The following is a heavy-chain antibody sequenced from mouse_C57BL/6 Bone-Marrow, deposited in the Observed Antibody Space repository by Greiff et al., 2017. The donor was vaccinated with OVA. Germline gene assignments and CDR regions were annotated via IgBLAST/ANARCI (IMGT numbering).Heavy chain of an antibody. CDR2: IYPGDGDT. J-gene: IGHJ2*01. V-gene: IGHV1-80*01. CDR1: GYAFSSSW. D-gene: IGHD1-1*01. Sequence: QVQLQQSGAELVKPGASVKISCKASGYAFSSSWMNWVKQRPGKGLEWIGQIYPGDGDTNYNGKFKGKATLTADKSSSTAYMQLSSLTSEDSAVYFCARDYGKDDYWGQGTTLTVSS. CDR3: ARDYGKDDY.